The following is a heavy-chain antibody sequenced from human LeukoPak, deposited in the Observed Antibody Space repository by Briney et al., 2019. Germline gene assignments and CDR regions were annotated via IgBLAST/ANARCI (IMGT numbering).Heavy chain of an antibody. D-gene: IGHD6-19*01. V-gene: IGHV3-23*01. CDR3: AKDSTRIGMAPLDY. Sequence: AGGSLRLSCAASGFPFSTYAMNWVRQAPGKGLEWVSTIGGSGVIAKYADSVKGRFTISRDNSKNTLYLQMNSLRAEDTAVYYCAKDSTRIGMAPLDYWGQGSLVTVSS. CDR2: IGGSGVIA. CDR1: GFPFSTYA. J-gene: IGHJ4*02.